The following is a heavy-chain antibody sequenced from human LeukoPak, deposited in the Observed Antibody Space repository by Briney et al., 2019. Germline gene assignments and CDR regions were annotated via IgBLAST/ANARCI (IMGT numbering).Heavy chain of an antibody. CDR3: AKDPPYYYDSSGYYLGYFQH. Sequence: GGSLRLSCAASGFTFSSHWMSWVRQAPGKGLEWVSAISGSGGSTYYADSVKGRLTISRDNSKNTLYLQMNSLRAEDTAVYYCAKDPPYYYDSSGYYLGYFQHWGQGTLVTVSS. J-gene: IGHJ1*01. CDR1: GFTFSSHW. D-gene: IGHD3-22*01. V-gene: IGHV3-23*01. CDR2: ISGSGGST.